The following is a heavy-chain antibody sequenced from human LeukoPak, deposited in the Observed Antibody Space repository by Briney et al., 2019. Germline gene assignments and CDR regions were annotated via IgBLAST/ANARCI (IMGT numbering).Heavy chain of an antibody. D-gene: IGHD4-17*01. CDR1: GGSISSGGYY. Sequence: SQTLSLTCTVSGGSISSGGYYWSWIRQHPGKGLEWLGTVFYSGTTYYNPSLKSRVTISVDTSKNQFSLGLRSVTAADTAVYYCARLDSGDYFFDYWGQGTLVTVSS. J-gene: IGHJ4*02. CDR2: VFYSGTT. V-gene: IGHV4-39*01. CDR3: ARLDSGDYFFDY.